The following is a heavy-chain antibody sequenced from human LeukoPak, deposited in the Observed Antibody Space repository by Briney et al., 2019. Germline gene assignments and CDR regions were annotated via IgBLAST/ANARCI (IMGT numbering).Heavy chain of an antibody. CDR3: AKASAGSGRALYYYGMDV. J-gene: IGHJ6*04. CDR2: ISGSGGST. D-gene: IGHD3-10*01. Sequence: GGSLRLSCAASGFPLSSYAMTWVRQAPGKGLEWVSAISGSGGSTYYADSVRGRFTISRDNSKNTLYLQMNSLRVEDTAVYYCAKASAGSGRALYYYGMDVWGKGTTVTVSS. CDR1: GFPLSSYA. V-gene: IGHV3-23*01.